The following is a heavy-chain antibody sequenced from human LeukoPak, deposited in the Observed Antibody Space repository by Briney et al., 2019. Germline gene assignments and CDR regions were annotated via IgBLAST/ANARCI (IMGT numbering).Heavy chain of an antibody. V-gene: IGHV4-39*01. D-gene: IGHD2-2*01. J-gene: IGHJ4*02. CDR1: GGSISSSSYY. Sequence: PSETLSLTCTVSGGSISSSSYYWGWIRQPPGKGLEWIGSIYYSGSTYYNPSLKSRVTISVDTSKNQFSLKLSSVTAADTAVYYCARGRRGYCSSTSCYRGPDYWGQGTLVTVSS. CDR3: ARGRRGYCSSTSCYRGPDY. CDR2: IYYSGST.